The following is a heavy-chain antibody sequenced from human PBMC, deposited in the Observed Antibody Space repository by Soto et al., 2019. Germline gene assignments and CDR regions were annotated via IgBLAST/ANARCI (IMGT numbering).Heavy chain of an antibody. CDR3: ATLGTAEIQTAAY. CDR2: INRGASGA. D-gene: IGHD2-15*01. Sequence: GGSLRLSCAGSGFIFSAYLMSWVPPAPGKGLEWVAMINRGASGAHYVDSVKGRFTISRDNAKNSLYLQMNSLRVEDTAVYYCATLGTAEIQTAAYWGQGTLVTVSS. V-gene: IGHV3-7*01. CDR1: GFIFSAYL. J-gene: IGHJ4*02.